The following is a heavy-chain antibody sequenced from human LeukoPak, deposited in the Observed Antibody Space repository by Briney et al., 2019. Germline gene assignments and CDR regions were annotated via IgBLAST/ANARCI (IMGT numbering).Heavy chain of an antibody. V-gene: IGHV3-43*02. Sequence: GGSLRLSCEAPGFMFDDYAIHWVRQAPGKGLEWVSLISGDGGSTFYADSVKGRFTISRDNSKNSLYLQMNSLRSNDTALYYCAGESESSGWYDYWGQGTLVTVSS. CDR2: ISGDGGST. CDR3: AGESESSGWYDY. J-gene: IGHJ4*02. CDR1: GFMFDDYA. D-gene: IGHD6-19*01.